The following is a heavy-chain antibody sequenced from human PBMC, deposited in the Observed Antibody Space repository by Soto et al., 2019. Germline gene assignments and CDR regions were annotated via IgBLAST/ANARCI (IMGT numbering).Heavy chain of an antibody. J-gene: IGHJ6*02. CDR3: SRGSGAGDGIDV. D-gene: IGHD3-10*01. CDR1: GFIFSTYT. CDR2: ISSSSRDI. V-gene: IGHV3-21*01. Sequence: PGGSLRLSCAASGFIFSTYTINWVRQAHGKGLEWVASISSSSRDIFYADSGKARFTTSRDTGNSSVDLKMDSLGVGHTAIDDGSRGSGAGDGIDVWGQGTTVTVSS.